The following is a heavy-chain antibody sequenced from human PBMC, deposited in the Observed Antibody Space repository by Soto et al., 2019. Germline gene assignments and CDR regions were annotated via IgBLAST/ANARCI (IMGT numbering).Heavy chain of an antibody. CDR2: ISYDGSNK. V-gene: IGHV3-30-3*01. J-gene: IGHJ4*02. CDR1: GFTFSSYV. Sequence: QVQLVESGGGVVQPGRSLRLSCAASGFTFSSYVMHWVRQAPGKGLEGVAVISYDGSNKYYADAVKGRFNISRDKSKNTLYLQMNSLRAEDTDVYDCARGDGDGYNYGWGQGTLVTVSS. CDR3: ARGDGDGYNYG. D-gene: IGHD5-12*01.